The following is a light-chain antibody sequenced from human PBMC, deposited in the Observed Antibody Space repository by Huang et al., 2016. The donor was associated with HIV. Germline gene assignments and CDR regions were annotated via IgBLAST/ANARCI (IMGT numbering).Light chain of an antibody. CDR2: GAS. V-gene: IGKV3-15*01. CDR3: QQYNNWPSIT. J-gene: IGKJ5*01. CDR1: QSVTS. Sequence: EIVMTQSPATLSVSPGERATLSCRASQSVTSLAWYQQKPGQTPGLLIYGASTRATGSPARCSGSGSGRDFTLTISSLQSEDCAVYYCQQYNNWPSITFGQGTRLEIK.